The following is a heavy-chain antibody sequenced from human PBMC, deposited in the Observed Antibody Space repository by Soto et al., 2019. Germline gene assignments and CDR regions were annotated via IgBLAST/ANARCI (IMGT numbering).Heavy chain of an antibody. CDR2: ISGNGGT. Sequence: PGGSLRLSCAASGFTFRIYAMSWVRQAPGKGLEWVSTISGNGGTSYADFVRGRFTISRDNSKNTLYLQMNSLRAEDTAVYYCAKDAPGSGWLSDYWGQGTRVTVYS. CDR1: GFTFRIYA. J-gene: IGHJ4*02. CDR3: AKDAPGSGWLSDY. D-gene: IGHD3-22*01. V-gene: IGHV3-23*01.